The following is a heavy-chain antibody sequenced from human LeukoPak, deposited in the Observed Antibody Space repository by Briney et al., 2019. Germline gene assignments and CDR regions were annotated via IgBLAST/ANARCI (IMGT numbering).Heavy chain of an antibody. D-gene: IGHD1-14*01. CDR2: VYPAGSII. CDR3: ARRKYSDTWFDP. J-gene: IGHJ5*02. CDR1: EYDFANYW. Sequence: GESLKISCKASEYDFANYWIGWVRQMPGKGLEWMGIVYPAGSIIHYSPSFQGQVTISVDRSISTAYLQWTSLRASDSAMYFYARRKYSDTWFDPWGQGTLVTVSS. V-gene: IGHV5-51*01.